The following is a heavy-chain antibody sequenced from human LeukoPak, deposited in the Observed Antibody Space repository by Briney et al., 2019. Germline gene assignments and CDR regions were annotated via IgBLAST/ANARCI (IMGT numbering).Heavy chain of an antibody. D-gene: IGHD3-10*01. V-gene: IGHV1-46*01. CDR3: ARRGSGSYVLDY. Sequence: GASVKVSCKASGYTFTRYYMHWVRQAPGQGLEWMGIINPSDGVIDYAQKFQDRVTMTRDTSTSTVYMELSSLRSEDTAVYYCARRGSGSYVLDYWGQGNLVTVSS. CDR2: INPSDGVI. CDR1: GYTFTRYY. J-gene: IGHJ4*02.